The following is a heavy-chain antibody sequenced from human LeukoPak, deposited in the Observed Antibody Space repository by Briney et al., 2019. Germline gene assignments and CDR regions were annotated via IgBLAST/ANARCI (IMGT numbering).Heavy chain of an antibody. CDR2: ISGSGGST. J-gene: IGHJ4*02. D-gene: IGHD6-19*01. CDR1: GFTFSSYA. CDR3: ARGGLGSAFDN. V-gene: IGHV3-23*01. Sequence: GGSLRLSCAASGFTFSSYALSWVRQAPGKGLECVSAISGSGGSTYSADSLKGRSTISRDNSKNTLYLQINSLRTDDTAVFYCARGGLGSAFDNWGQGTLVTVSS.